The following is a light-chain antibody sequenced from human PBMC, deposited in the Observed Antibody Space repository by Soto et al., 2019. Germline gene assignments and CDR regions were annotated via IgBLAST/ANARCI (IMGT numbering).Light chain of an antibody. CDR2: SAS. Sequence: DIQKTQSPASLSVSVGDRVTITCRASQSINNYLNWYLQRPGQAPKLLIRSASTLQRGVPSRFSGSRCLTEFTLTIADLQTDAFGTYYCQQSLTMPITFGRGTRLDIK. J-gene: IGKJ5*01. CDR3: QQSLTMPIT. CDR1: QSINNY. V-gene: IGKV1-39*01.